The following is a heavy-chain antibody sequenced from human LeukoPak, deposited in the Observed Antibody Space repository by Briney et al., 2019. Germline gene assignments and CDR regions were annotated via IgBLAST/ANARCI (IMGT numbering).Heavy chain of an antibody. CDR2: INSDGNIT. Sequence: GGSLRLSCAAAGFTFSSYWMHWVRPAPGKGLVWVSRINSDGNITIYADSVKGRFTISRDNAKNTLYLQMDSLRAEDTAVYYCATSGLTGTTNDYWGQGTLVTVSS. D-gene: IGHD1-7*01. J-gene: IGHJ4*02. V-gene: IGHV3-74*01. CDR1: GFTFSSYW. CDR3: ATSGLTGTTNDY.